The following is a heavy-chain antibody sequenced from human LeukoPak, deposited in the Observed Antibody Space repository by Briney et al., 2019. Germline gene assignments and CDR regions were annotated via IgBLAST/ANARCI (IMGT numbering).Heavy chain of an antibody. J-gene: IGHJ6*03. Sequence: KPSETLSLTCAVYGGSFSGYYWSWIRQPPGKGLEWIGEINHSGSTNYNPSLKSRVTISVDTSKNQFSLKLSSVTAADTAVYYCARGSSYCYYYYMDVWGKGTTVTVSS. CDR3: ARGSSYCYYYYMDV. CDR2: INHSGST. V-gene: IGHV4-34*01. D-gene: IGHD6-13*01. CDR1: GGSFSGYY.